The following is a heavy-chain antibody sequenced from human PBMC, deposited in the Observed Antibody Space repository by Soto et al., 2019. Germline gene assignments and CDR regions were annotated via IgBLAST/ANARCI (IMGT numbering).Heavy chain of an antibody. CDR3: TRAQTRDCSGGTCYDVNWFDP. CDR1: GFTFSGSP. Sequence: PGGSLRLSCAASGFTFSGSPIHWVRQASGKGLEWVARIRSKANSFATTYAASVKGRFTISRDDSKNTAYLQMDSLKTEDTAVYYCTRAQTRDCSGGTCYDVNWFDPWGQGT. D-gene: IGHD2-15*01. V-gene: IGHV3-73*01. J-gene: IGHJ5*02. CDR2: IRSKANSFAT.